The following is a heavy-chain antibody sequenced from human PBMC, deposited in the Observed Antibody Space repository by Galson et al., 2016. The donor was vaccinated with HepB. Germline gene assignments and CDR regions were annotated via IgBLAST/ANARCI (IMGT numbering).Heavy chain of an antibody. V-gene: IGHV4-4*02. CDR2: IYHSGST. D-gene: IGHD6-13*01. CDR1: GGSISSSTW. J-gene: IGHJ5*02. CDR3: ARGLLAAAGSLYNWFDP. Sequence: TLSLTCAVSGGSISSSTWWSWVRQPPGKGLEWIGEIYHSGSTNYNPSLKSRVTISVDKSKNQFSLKLTSVTAADTAVYYCARGLLAAAGSLYNWFDPWGQGTLVTVSS.